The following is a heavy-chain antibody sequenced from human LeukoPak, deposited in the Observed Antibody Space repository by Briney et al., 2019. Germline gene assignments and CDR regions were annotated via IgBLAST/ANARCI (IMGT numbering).Heavy chain of an antibody. CDR1: GGSISSYY. J-gene: IGHJ6*03. V-gene: IGHV4-4*07. D-gene: IGHD6-13*01. CDR2: IYTSGST. Sequence: SETLSLTCTVSGGSISSYYWSWIRQPAGKGLEWIGRIYTSGSTNYNPSLKSRVTISVDKSKNQFSLKLSSVTAADTAVYYCARGYSSSWPSRDYYYYYMDVWGEGTTVTVSS. CDR3: ARGYSSSWPSRDYYYYYMDV.